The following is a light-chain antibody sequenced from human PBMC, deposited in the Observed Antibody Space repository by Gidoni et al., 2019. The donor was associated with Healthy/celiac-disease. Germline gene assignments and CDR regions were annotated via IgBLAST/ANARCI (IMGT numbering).Light chain of an antibody. V-gene: IGKV4-1*01. CDR2: WAS. Sequence: DIVMPQSPDSLAVSLGERATINCKSSQSVLYNSNNKNYLAWYQQKPGQPPKLLIYWASTRESGVPDRFSGSGSGTDFTLTISSVQAEDVAVYYCQQYNSIPWTFXXXTKVEIK. CDR3: QQYNSIPWT. CDR1: QSVLYNSNNKNY. J-gene: IGKJ1*01.